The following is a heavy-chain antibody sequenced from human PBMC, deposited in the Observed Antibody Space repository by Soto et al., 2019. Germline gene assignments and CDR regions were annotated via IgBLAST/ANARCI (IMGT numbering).Heavy chain of an antibody. CDR2: IGVSGRTT. CDR1: AFTFNNYA. Sequence: GGSLRLSCAASAFTFNNYAMSWVRQAPGKGLEWVSGIGVSGRTTYYADSVRGRFTISRDNSNNTLFLKMNILRAEDTAVYYCAKSRYTDISGDFYDYWGQGTLVTVSS. V-gene: IGHV3-23*01. CDR3: AKSRYTDISGDFYDY. D-gene: IGHD3-22*01. J-gene: IGHJ4*02.